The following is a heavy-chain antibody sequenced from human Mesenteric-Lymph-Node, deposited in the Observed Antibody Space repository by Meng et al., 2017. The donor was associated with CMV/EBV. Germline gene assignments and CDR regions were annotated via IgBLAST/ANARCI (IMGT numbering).Heavy chain of an antibody. V-gene: IGHV1-8*03. D-gene: IGHD3-22*01. Sequence: ASVKVSCKASGYTFTSYDINWVRRATGQGLEWMGWMNPNSGNTGYAQKFQGRVTITRNTSISTAYMELSSLRSEDTAVYYCARDPESHYYDPPLDYWGQGTLVTVSS. CDR3: ARDPESHYYDPPLDY. CDR2: MNPNSGNT. CDR1: GYTFTSYD. J-gene: IGHJ4*02.